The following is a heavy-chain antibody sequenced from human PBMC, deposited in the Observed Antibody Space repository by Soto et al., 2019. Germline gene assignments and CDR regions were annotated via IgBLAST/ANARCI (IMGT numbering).Heavy chain of an antibody. D-gene: IGHD3-10*01. V-gene: IGHV1-2*02. Sequence: GASVKVSCKASGYTFTKYYMHGVRQAPGQGLEWMGWIIPSSGVANYAQKFQGRVTMTRDTSISKAYMELSRLRSDDTAVYYCAKNILVTIQDGFDIWGQGTMVTVSS. CDR1: GYTFTKYY. CDR3: AKNILVTIQDGFDI. J-gene: IGHJ3*02. CDR2: IIPSSGVA.